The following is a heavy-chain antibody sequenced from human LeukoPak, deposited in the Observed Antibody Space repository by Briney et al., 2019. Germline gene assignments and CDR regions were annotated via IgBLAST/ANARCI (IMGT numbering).Heavy chain of an antibody. J-gene: IGHJ1*01. CDR2: INPSGGST. V-gene: IGHV1-46*01. CDR3: ARDSYYYDSSGYDFRH. CDR1: GGTFTSYY. Sequence: EASVKVSCKASGGTFTSYYMHWVRQAPGQGLEWMGIINPSGGSTSYAQKFQGRVAMTRDTSTSTVYMELSSLRSEDTAVYYCARDSYYYDSSGYDFRHWGQGTLVTVSS. D-gene: IGHD3-22*01.